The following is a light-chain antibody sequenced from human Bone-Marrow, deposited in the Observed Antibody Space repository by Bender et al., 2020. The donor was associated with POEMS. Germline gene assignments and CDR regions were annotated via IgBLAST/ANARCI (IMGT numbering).Light chain of an antibody. J-gene: IGLJ2*01. V-gene: IGLV2-11*01. CDR1: SSDVDGLKY. CDR3: SSHAITNTRI. CDR2: EVR. Sequence: QSALTQPRSVSGSPGQSVTFSCTGTSSDVDGLKYVSWYQQHPGKAPKLLIYEVRKRPSGVSNRFSGSKSGNTASLIISGLQAEDEADYYCSSHAITNTRIFGGGTKVTVL.